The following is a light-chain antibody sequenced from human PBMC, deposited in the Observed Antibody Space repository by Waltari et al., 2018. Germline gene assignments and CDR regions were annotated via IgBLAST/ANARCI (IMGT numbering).Light chain of an antibody. Sequence: EIVLPQSPGPLSLSPGERATLSCRASQSVSSSYLAWYQQKPGQAPRVLIHGASNRATGIPDRFSGSGSGTDFTLTISRLEPEDFAVYYCQQYGSSPWTFGQGTKVEIK. CDR2: GAS. CDR1: QSVSSSY. V-gene: IGKV3-20*01. J-gene: IGKJ1*01. CDR3: QQYGSSPWT.